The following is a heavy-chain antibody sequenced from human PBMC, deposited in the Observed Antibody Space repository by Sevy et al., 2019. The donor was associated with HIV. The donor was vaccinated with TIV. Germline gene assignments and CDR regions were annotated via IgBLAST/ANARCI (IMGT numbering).Heavy chain of an antibody. CDR2: IKRDGSEK. Sequence: GGYLRLSCAASGFTFSSYWMSWVRQAPGKGLEWVANIKRDGSEKYYVDSVKGRFTFSRDNAKNSLYLQMNSLRAEDTAVYYCARDCSSASCLWGMDVWGQGTTVTVSS. CDR1: GFTFSSYW. V-gene: IGHV3-7*03. J-gene: IGHJ6*02. D-gene: IGHD2-2*01. CDR3: ARDCSSASCLWGMDV.